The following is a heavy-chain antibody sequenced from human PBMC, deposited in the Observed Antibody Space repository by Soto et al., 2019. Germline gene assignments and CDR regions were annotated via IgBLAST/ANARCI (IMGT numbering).Heavy chain of an antibody. D-gene: IGHD2-15*01. CDR2: IYYSGST. CDR3: ARFDYPTPDFNGGTDAFDI. V-gene: IGHV4-59*01. Sequence: SETLSLTCTVSGGSISSYYWSWIRQPPGKGLEWIGYIYYSGSTNYDPSLKSRVTISVDTSKNQFSLKLSSVTAADTAVYYCARFDYPTPDFNGGTDAFDIWGQGTMVTVSS. CDR1: GGSISSYY. J-gene: IGHJ3*02.